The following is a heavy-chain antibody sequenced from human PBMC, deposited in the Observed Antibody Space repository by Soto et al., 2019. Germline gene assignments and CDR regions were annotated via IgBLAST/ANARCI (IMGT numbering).Heavy chain of an antibody. CDR2: GST. Sequence: SEALSLTCTVSGDSISRHYWSWIRQPPGKGLEWIGFGSTKYNPSLKSRIRISVDTSKNQFSLNLTSATAADTAVYYCARVITSASGRYCSLDYYCRGTLGTV. CDR1: GDSISRHY. V-gene: IGHV4-59*11. J-gene: IGHJ4*02. CDR3: ARVITSASGRYCSLDY. D-gene: IGHD3-10*01.